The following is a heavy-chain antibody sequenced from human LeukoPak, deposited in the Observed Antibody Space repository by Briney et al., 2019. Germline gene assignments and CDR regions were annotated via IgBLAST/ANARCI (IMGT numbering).Heavy chain of an antibody. CDR3: ARERRVGYSYGFGY. D-gene: IGHD5-18*01. Sequence: ASVTVSCTASGYTFTSYDINWVRQAPGQGLEWMGWMNPNSGNTVYAQKFQGRVTMTRNTSISTAYMELSSLRSEDTAVYYCARERRVGYSYGFGYWGQGTLVTVSS. CDR1: GYTFTSYD. J-gene: IGHJ4*02. CDR2: MNPNSGNT. V-gene: IGHV1-8*01.